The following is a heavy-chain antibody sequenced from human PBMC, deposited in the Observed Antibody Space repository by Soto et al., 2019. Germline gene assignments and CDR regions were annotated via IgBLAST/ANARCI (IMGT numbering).Heavy chain of an antibody. D-gene: IGHD1-26*01. CDR3: GRERQWEPVPY. J-gene: IGHJ4*02. Sequence: VQLVQSGGEVKQHGASVKVSCRACGYSFSNYGITWVRQAPGQGLEWMGWISGYNSNTNYAQKFEGRVRMTKDTTRSTAYLEVRSLRFDDTAVYYCGRERQWEPVPYWGQGTPVTVSS. CDR1: GYSFSNYG. CDR2: ISGYNSNT. V-gene: IGHV1-18*01.